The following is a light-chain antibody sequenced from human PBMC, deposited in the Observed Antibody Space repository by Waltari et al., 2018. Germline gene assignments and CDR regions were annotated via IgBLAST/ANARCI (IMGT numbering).Light chain of an antibody. J-gene: IGKJ1*01. V-gene: IGKV3D-15*01. CDR2: GAS. Sequence: EIVMTQSPATLSLSPGERATLSCRASQSVSSSLAWYQQKPGQAPRLLISGASFRATGIPDSFIGSGSGTEFTLTISSLEPEDVAVYYCQQNSNWPRTFGQGTKVEIK. CDR3: QQNSNWPRT. CDR1: QSVSSS.